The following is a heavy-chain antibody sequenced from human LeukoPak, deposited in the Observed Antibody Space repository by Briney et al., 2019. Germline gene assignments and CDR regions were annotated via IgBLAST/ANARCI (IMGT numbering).Heavy chain of an antibody. CDR3: AKFLPTHIVVANYYFDY. V-gene: IGHV3-23*01. D-gene: IGHD2-21*01. J-gene: IGHJ4*02. Sequence: RGSLRLSCAASGFTFDDYGMSWVRQAPGKGLEWVSAISGSGGSTYYADSVKGRFTISRDNSKNTLYLQMNSLRAEDTAVYYCAKFLPTHIVVANYYFDYWGQGTLVTVSS. CDR2: ISGSGGST. CDR1: GFTFDDYG.